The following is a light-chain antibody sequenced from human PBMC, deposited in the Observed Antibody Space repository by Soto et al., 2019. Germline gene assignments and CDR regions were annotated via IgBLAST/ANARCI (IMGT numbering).Light chain of an antibody. Sequence: EIVLTQSPGTLYLSPGERATLSCRASQSVSSTYLAWYQQKPGQAPRLLIYGASSRATGIPDRFSGSGSGTDFTLTISRLEPEDFAVYYCQHSGSSLTFGGETKVEIK. CDR3: QHSGSSLT. CDR1: QSVSSTY. CDR2: GAS. V-gene: IGKV3-20*01. J-gene: IGKJ4*01.